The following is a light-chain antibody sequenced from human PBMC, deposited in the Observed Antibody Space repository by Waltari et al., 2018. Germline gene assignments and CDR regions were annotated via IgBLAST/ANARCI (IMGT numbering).Light chain of an antibody. Sequence: QSALTQPRSVSGSPGQSVTISCTGTRNDLLIYNHVSWYQHPPGKPPKPIISEVTKRPSVVPDRFSASNAGTTASLTISGLQAEDEADYHCCSYAGSYTVVFGGGTKLTVL. CDR2: EVT. CDR1: RNDLLIYNH. V-gene: IGLV2-11*01. CDR3: CSYAGSYTVV. J-gene: IGLJ2*01.